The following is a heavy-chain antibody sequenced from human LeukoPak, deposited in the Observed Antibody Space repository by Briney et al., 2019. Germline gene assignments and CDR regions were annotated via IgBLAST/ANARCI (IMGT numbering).Heavy chain of an antibody. Sequence: PSETLSLTCTVSGGSISSGGYYWSWIRQPPGKGLEWIGYIYHSGSTYYNPSLKGRVTISVDRSKNQFSLKLSSVTAADTAVYYCARLVPLQIGDGMDVWGQGTTVTVSS. CDR2: IYHSGST. CDR1: GGSISSGGYY. V-gene: IGHV4-30-2*01. D-gene: IGHD3-16*01. J-gene: IGHJ6*02. CDR3: ARLVPLQIGDGMDV.